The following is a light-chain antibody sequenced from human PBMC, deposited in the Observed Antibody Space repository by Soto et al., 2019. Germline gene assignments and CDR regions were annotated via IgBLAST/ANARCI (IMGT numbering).Light chain of an antibody. CDR2: DDT. V-gene: IGLV3-21*02. J-gene: IGLJ3*02. CDR3: QVWDISSDHGV. Sequence: SYELTQPPSVSVAPGQTARITCVGNNIGSKSVHWYQQKPGQAPVVVVYDDTDRPSGIPERFSGSNSGNTATLTISGVGVGDEADYYCQVWDISSDHGVFGGGTKVTVL. CDR1: NIGSKS.